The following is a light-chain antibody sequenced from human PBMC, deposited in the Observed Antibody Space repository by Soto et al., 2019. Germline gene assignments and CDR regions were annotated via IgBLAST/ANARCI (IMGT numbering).Light chain of an antibody. CDR2: AAS. CDR1: QSISSS. V-gene: IGKV1-39*01. CDR3: QQSYSTPIT. J-gene: IGKJ5*01. Sequence: DIQMTQSPSSLSASVGDRVTITCRATQSISSSLNWYQQKPGKAPKLLIYAASNLQSGVPSRFSGSGSGTDFTLTISSLHPEDVATYYCQQSYSTPITFGQGTRLEIK.